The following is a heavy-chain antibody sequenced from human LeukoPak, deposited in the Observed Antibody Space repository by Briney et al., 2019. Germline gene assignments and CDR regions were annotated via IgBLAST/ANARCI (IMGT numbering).Heavy chain of an antibody. V-gene: IGHV4-34*01. Sequence: SETLSLTCAVYGGSFSGYYWSWIRQPPGKGLEWIGEINHSGSTNYNPSLKSRVTMSVDTSKNQFSLKLSSVTAADTAVYYCARTSRSDSSSWIDYWGQGTLVTVSS. D-gene: IGHD6-13*01. CDR3: ARTSRSDSSSWIDY. CDR2: INHSGST. CDR1: GGSFSGYY. J-gene: IGHJ4*02.